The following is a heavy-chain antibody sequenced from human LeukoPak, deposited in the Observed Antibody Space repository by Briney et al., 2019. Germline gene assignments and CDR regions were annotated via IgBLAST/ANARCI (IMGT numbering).Heavy chain of an antibody. D-gene: IGHD2-2*01. CDR3: ARGYCSSTSCYLRNDYYYGMDV. CDR2: INHSGST. V-gene: IGHV4-34*01. Sequence: SETLSLTCAVYGGSFRGYYWSWIRQPPGKGLEWIGEINHSGSTNYNPSLKSRVTISVDTSKNQFSLKLSSVTAADTAVYYCARGYCSSTSCYLRNDYYYGMDVWGQGTTVTVSS. J-gene: IGHJ6*02. CDR1: GGSFRGYY.